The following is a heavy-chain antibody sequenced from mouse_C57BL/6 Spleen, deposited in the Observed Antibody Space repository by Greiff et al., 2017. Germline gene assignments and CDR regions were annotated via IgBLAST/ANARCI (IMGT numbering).Heavy chain of an antibody. J-gene: IGHJ3*01. CDR1: GFNIKDDY. D-gene: IGHD2-12*01. CDR2: IDPENGDT. CDR3: TTCTVYSPWFAY. Sequence: EVQLVESGAELVRPGASVKLSCTASGFNIKDDYMHWVKQRPEQGLEWIGWIDPENGDTEYASKFQGKATITADTSSNTAYLQLSSLTSEDTAVYYCTTCTVYSPWFAYWGQGTLVTVSA. V-gene: IGHV14-4*01.